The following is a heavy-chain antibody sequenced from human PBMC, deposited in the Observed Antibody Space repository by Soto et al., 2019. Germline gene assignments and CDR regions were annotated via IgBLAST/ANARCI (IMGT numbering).Heavy chain of an antibody. D-gene: IGHD2-15*01. J-gene: IGHJ5*02. Sequence: SETLSLTCAVSGGSISSGGYSWSWIRQPPGKGLEWIGYIYHSGSTNYNPSLKSRVTISVDKSKNQFSLKLSSVTAADTAVYYCAYEPSVATKWFDPWGQGTLVTV. CDR2: IYHSGST. CDR1: GGSISSGGYS. V-gene: IGHV4-30-2*01. CDR3: AYEPSVATKWFDP.